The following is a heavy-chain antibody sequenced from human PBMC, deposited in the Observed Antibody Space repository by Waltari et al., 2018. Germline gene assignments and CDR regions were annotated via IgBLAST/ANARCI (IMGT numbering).Heavy chain of an antibody. CDR2: INHRGST. Sequence: QVQLQQWGAGLLKPSETLSLTCAVYGGSFRGYYWSWIRQPPGKGLAWIGEINHRGSTNYNPSLKSRVTISVDTSKNQFSLNLSSVTAADTAVYYCARGRGGYCSSTSCYARRYFDYWGQGTLVTISS. D-gene: IGHD2-2*01. CDR1: GGSFRGYY. V-gene: IGHV4-34*01. CDR3: ARGRGGYCSSTSCYARRYFDY. J-gene: IGHJ4*02.